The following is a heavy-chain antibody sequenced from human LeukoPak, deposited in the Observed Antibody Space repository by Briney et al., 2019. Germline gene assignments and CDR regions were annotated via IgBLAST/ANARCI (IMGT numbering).Heavy chain of an antibody. CDR2: IRSNVYGGTT. V-gene: IGHV3-49*03. D-gene: IGHD6-19*01. J-gene: IGHJ4*02. CDR3: TRGSGRYVMVDW. CDR1: GFTFADFT. Sequence: GGSLRLSCTASGFTFADFTVSWFRQSPGQGLEWVGFIRSNVYGGTTEHAASVEARFTISRDDSNSIAYLQMNSLKTEDTAVYYCTRGSGRYVMVDWWXQXTLVTVSS.